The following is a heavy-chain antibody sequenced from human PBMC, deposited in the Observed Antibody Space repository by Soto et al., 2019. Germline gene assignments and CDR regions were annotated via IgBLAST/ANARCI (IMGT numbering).Heavy chain of an antibody. D-gene: IGHD3-3*01. Sequence: QLQLQESGPGLVKPSETLSLTCTVSGGSISSSSYYWGWIRQPPGKGLEWIGSIYYSGSTYYNPSLKSRVTISVDTSKIQFPLKLSSVTAADTAVYYCARTYYDFWSGYSTHFDYWGQGTLVTVSS. CDR3: ARTYYDFWSGYSTHFDY. J-gene: IGHJ4*02. V-gene: IGHV4-39*01. CDR1: GGSISSSSYY. CDR2: IYYSGST.